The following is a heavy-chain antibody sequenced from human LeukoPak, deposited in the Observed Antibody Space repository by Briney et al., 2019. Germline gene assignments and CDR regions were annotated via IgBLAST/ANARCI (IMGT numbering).Heavy chain of an antibody. Sequence: GGSLRLSCAASGLTVSSNYMNWVRQAPGKGLEWVSIISSGGNTKYAESVTGRFTISRDNSQNTLYLQMNSLRPEDTAVYYCTRLLYYYDSDIYQRYFDYWGQGSLVTVSS. CDR1: GLTVSSNY. CDR2: ISSGGNT. CDR3: TRLLYYYDSDIYQRYFDY. D-gene: IGHD3-22*01. V-gene: IGHV3-53*01. J-gene: IGHJ4*02.